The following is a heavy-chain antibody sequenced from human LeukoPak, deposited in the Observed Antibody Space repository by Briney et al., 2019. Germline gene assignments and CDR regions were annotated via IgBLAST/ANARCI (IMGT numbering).Heavy chain of an antibody. CDR3: GKDPNGDFVGGFDI. D-gene: IGHD4-17*01. CDR1: GFTFSGYG. J-gene: IGHJ3*02. V-gene: IGHV3-23*01. CDR2: ISGSGDKT. Sequence: PGGSPRLSCTGSGFTFSGYGMTWIRQAPGKGLEWVSGISGSGDKTYYADSVKGRFTISRDNSKNTLYLQMNSLRADDTALYYCGKDPNGDFVGGFDIWGQGTMVTVSS.